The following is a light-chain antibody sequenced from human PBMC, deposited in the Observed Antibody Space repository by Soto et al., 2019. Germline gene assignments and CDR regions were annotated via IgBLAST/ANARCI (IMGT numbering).Light chain of an antibody. Sequence: QAVVTQPPSASGPPGQTVTMSCSGSTSNIGTNTVTWYQQLPGSAPKVLIYVNNQRRSGVPDRFSGSKSGTSAFLAITGLQSEDEADYYCATWDDNLNGLIFGGGTKLTVL. CDR3: ATWDDNLNGLI. CDR2: VNN. V-gene: IGLV1-44*01. CDR1: TSNIGTNT. J-gene: IGLJ2*01.